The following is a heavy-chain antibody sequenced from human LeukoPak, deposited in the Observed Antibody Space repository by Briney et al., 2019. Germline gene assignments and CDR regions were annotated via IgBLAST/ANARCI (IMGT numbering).Heavy chain of an antibody. CDR2: INRDGSST. J-gene: IGHJ4*02. D-gene: IGHD5-18*01. Sequence: GGSLRLSCAASGIIFSNYWMHWVRQAPGKGLVWVSRINRDGSSTSYADSVKGRFTISRDNAKNTLYVQMDSLRAEDTAVYYCARGGGYSYGTFDYWGQGTLVTVSS. CDR3: ARGGGYSYGTFDY. CDR1: GIIFSNYW. V-gene: IGHV3-74*01.